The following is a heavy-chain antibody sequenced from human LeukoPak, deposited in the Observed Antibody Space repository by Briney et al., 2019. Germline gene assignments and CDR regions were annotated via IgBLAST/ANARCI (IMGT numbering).Heavy chain of an antibody. J-gene: IGHJ4*02. D-gene: IGHD3-9*01. CDR2: INPNSGGT. Sequence: ASVKVSCKASGYTFTGYYMHWVRQAPGQGLEWMGRINPNSGGTNYAQKFQGRVTMTRDTSISTAYMELSSLRSEDTAVYYCARGDILTGLDYWGQGTLVTVSS. V-gene: IGHV1-2*06. CDR1: GYTFTGYY. CDR3: ARGDILTGLDY.